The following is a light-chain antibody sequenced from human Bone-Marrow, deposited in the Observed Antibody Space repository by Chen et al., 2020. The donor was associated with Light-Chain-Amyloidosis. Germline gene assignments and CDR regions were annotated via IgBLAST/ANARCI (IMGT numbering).Light chain of an antibody. CDR3: TSYSGTYNLVL. CDR2: EVT. Sequence: QSALRQPPSPSGSPGQSVTLSCTGYSMDVGGYNYVSWYQQFPGKAPNLIIYEVTKRPSGVPDRFSGSKSGNTASLIVSGLQAEDEADYFCTSYSGTYNLVLFGGGTKLTVL. J-gene: IGLJ2*01. CDR1: SMDVGGYNY. V-gene: IGLV2-8*01.